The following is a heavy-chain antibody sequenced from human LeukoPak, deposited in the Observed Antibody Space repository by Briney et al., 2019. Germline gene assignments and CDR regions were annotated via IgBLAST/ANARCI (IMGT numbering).Heavy chain of an antibody. J-gene: IGHJ4*02. Sequence: KPSETLSLTCTVSGCSINNYYWSWIRQPPGKGLEWIGYIYYTGSTNYNPSLKSRVTISVDTSKSHFSLKMSTLTAADTAVYYCARHRGSGYPYFDYWGQGTLVTVSS. D-gene: IGHD3-22*01. V-gene: IGHV4-59*01. CDR2: IYYTGST. CDR1: GCSINNYY. CDR3: ARHRGSGYPYFDY.